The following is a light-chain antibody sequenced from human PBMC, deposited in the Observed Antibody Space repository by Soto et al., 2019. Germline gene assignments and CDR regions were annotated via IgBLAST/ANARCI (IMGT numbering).Light chain of an antibody. CDR3: QQYNICPPIT. V-gene: IGKV3-15*01. CDR2: GAS. CDR1: QSVSSN. Sequence: ELVMTQSPATLSVSPGDRATLSCRASQSVSSNLAWYQQKPGQAPRLLIYGASTRATGIPARFSGSGSGTEFTLTISSLQSEDFAGYYCQQYNICPPITFGQGTRLEIK. J-gene: IGKJ5*01.